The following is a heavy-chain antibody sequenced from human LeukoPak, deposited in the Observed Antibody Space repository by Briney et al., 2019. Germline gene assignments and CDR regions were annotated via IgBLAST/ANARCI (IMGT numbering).Heavy chain of an antibody. Sequence: GGSLRLSCAASGFTFSSYSMNWVRQAPGKGLEWVAVISYDGSNKYYADSVKGRFTISRDDSKNTLYLQMNSLKTEDTAVYYCTTLVVVTAADYWGQGTLVTVSS. CDR2: ISYDGSNK. CDR3: TTLVVVTAADY. D-gene: IGHD2-21*02. CDR1: GFTFSSYS. J-gene: IGHJ4*02. V-gene: IGHV3-30*03.